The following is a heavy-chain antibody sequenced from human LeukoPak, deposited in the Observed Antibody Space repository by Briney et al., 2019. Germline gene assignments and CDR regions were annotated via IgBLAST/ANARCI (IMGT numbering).Heavy chain of an antibody. CDR1: GGSISSYY. CDR3: ARGVVAATTLIYSYHMDV. CDR2: IYTSGST. J-gene: IGHJ6*03. D-gene: IGHD2-15*01. Sequence: PSETLSLTCTVSGGSISSYYWSWIRQPAGKGLEWIGRIYTSGSTNYNPSLKSRVTISVDKSKNQFSLKLSSVTAADTAVYYCARGVVAATTLIYSYHMDVWGKGTTVTVSS. V-gene: IGHV4-4*07.